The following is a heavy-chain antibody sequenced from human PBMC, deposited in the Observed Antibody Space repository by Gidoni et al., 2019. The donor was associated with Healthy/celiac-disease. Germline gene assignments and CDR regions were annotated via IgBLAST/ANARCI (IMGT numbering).Heavy chain of an antibody. D-gene: IGHD1-26*01. CDR3: ARSGSGTSGAFDI. Sequence: QVQLVQSGAEVKKPGSPVKVSCKAYGGTFSSYVISWVRQAPGQGLEWMGGIIPIFGTANYAQKFQGRVTITADESTSTAYMELSSLRSEDTAVYYCARSGSGTSGAFDIWGQGTMVTVSS. V-gene: IGHV1-69*01. CDR2: IIPIFGTA. J-gene: IGHJ3*02. CDR1: GGTFSSYV.